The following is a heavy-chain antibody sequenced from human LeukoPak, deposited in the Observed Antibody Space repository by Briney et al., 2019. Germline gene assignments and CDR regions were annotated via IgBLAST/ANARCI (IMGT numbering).Heavy chain of an antibody. D-gene: IGHD6-19*01. J-gene: IGHJ4*02. V-gene: IGHV1-8*02. Sequence: ASVKVSCKASGYTFTSYDINWVRQATGQGLEWMGWMNPNSGNTGYAQKFQGRVTMTGDTSISTAYMELSRLRSDDTAVYYCARVYSSGQTPGDYWGQGTLVTVSS. CDR2: MNPNSGNT. CDR1: GYTFTSYD. CDR3: ARVYSSGQTPGDY.